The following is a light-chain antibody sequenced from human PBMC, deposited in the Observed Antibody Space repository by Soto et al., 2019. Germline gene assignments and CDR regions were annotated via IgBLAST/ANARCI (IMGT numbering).Light chain of an antibody. CDR2: ASS. CDR1: QDILSW. V-gene: IGKV1-12*01. Sequence: DIQMTQSPSSVSASVGDTVTITCRASQDILSWLAWYQQKPGEAPRRLIYASSNLQSGVPSRFSGSRSGTEFTLTISSLQPEDFATYYCQQANTFPLTFGPGTRLDIK. J-gene: IGKJ3*01. CDR3: QQANTFPLT.